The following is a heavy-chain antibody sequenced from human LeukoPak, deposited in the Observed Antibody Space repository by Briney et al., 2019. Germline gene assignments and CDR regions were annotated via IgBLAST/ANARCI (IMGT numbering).Heavy chain of an antibody. D-gene: IGHD1-26*01. J-gene: IGHJ4*02. CDR1: GFTFTSYA. V-gene: IGHV3-23*01. CDR3: AKDSYPYSGSYYYFDY. CDR2: VSGASGLT. Sequence: PGGSLRLSCVASGFTFTSYAMSWVRQAPGKGLEWVSAVSGASGLTTYADSVRGRFTGSRDNSKNTVYLQMNSLRAEDSAVYYCAKDSYPYSGSYYYFDYWGQGILVTVSS.